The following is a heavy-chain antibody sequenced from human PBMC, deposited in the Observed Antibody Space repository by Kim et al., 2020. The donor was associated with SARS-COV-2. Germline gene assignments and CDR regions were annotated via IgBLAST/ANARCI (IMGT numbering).Heavy chain of an antibody. CDR3: ARDWYYDSSGYYYEAGFDY. D-gene: IGHD3-22*01. J-gene: IGHJ4*02. CDR1: GYTFTSYG. Sequence: ASVKVSCKASGYTFTSYGISWVRQAPGQGLEWMGWISAYNGNTNYAQKLQGRVTMTTDTSTSTAYMELRSLRSDDTAVYYCARDWYYDSSGYYYEAGFDYWGQGALATVSS. V-gene: IGHV1-18*01. CDR2: ISAYNGNT.